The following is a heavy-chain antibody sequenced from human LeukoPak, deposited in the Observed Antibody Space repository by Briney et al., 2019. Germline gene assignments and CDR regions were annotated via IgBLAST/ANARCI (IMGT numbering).Heavy chain of an antibody. J-gene: IGHJ3*02. Sequence: PSETLSLTCTVSGYSISSGYYWGWIRQPTGKGLEWIGSIYHSGSTYYNPSLKSRVTISVDTSKNQFSLKLSSVTAADTAVYYCAREGTLLAWKSLDGLWHPPGDIWGQGTMVTVSS. D-gene: IGHD3/OR15-3a*01. CDR2: IYHSGST. CDR3: AREGTLLAWKSLDGLWHPPGDI. V-gene: IGHV4-38-2*02. CDR1: GYSISSGYY.